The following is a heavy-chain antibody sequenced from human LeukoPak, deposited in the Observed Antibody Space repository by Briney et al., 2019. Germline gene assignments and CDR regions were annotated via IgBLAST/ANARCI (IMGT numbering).Heavy chain of an antibody. J-gene: IGHJ4*02. CDR1: GLTVSRNY. CDR2: IYSGGNT. Sequence: GGSLRLSCAASGLTVSRNYMSWVRQAPGKGLKWVSVIYSGGNTYYADSVKGRFTISRDNSKNTLYLQMNSLRAEDTAVYYCARVSGDYTYYFDYWGQGTLVTVSS. V-gene: IGHV3-66*01. CDR3: ARVSGDYTYYFDY. D-gene: IGHD4-17*01.